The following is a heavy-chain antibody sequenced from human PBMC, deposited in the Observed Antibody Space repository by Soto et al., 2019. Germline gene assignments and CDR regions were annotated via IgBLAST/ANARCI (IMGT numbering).Heavy chain of an antibody. J-gene: IGHJ6*02. CDR2: ISWDGYIT. D-gene: IGHD6-13*01. CDR3: AKTSIAAYFYGLDV. Sequence: GGSLRLSCAASGFSFHDNTVHWVRQPPGKGLEWVSLISWDGYITYYADSVKGRFTISRDSSKNSLYLQMNNLRTEDTALYYCAKTSIAAYFYGLDVWGQGTRVTVS. CDR1: GFSFHDNT. V-gene: IGHV3-43*01.